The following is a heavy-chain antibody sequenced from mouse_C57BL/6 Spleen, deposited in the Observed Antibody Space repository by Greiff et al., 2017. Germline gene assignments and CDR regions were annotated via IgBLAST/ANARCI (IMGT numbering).Heavy chain of an antibody. CDR2: ISSGSSTI. V-gene: IGHV5-17*01. CDR3: ARGPTVVALGY. J-gene: IGHJ2*01. D-gene: IGHD1-1*01. CDR1: GFTFSDYG. Sequence: EVKVEESGGGLVKPGGSLKLSCAASGFTFSDYGMHWVRQAPEKGLEWVAYISSGSSTIYYADTVKGRFTISRDNAKNTLFLQMTSLRSEDTAVYYCARGPTVVALGYWGQGATLTVSS.